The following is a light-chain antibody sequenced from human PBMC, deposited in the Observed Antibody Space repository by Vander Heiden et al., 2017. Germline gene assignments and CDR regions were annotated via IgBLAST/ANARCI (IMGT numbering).Light chain of an antibody. Sequence: SVLTQPPSSSGTPGQRVTIPCSGSDSNIGLNTLNWYQQRPGTAPKLLIYNNNQRPSGVPDRFSGSKSGTSASLAIIGLQSEDEADYYCSAWDKWPHVFGTGTKVTV. CDR1: DSNIGLNT. V-gene: IGLV1-44*01. CDR2: NNN. CDR3: SAWDKWPHV. J-gene: IGLJ1*01.